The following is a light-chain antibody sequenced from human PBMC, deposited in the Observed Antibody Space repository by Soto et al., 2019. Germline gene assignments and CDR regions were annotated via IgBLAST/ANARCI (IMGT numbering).Light chain of an antibody. CDR3: QQYNSYRT. V-gene: IGKV1-5*03. Sequence: DIQMTQSPSSLSVSVGDRVTITCRASRSISSWLAWYQQKPGKAPKLLIYKASSLESGVPSRFSGSGSGTEFTLTISSLQPDDFATYYCQQYNSYRTFGQGTKVEIK. J-gene: IGKJ1*01. CDR1: RSISSW. CDR2: KAS.